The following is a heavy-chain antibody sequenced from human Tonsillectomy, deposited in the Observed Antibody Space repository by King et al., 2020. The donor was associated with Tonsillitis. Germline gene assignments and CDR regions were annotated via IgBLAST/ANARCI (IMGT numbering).Heavy chain of an antibody. CDR2: IYYSGCT. V-gene: IGHV4-59*01. Sequence: QLQESGPGLVKPSETLSLTCTVSVCSISSYYWSWIRQPPGKGLYWIGYIYYSGCTKYNPSLKSLVTISADTSKNQFSLKLRSVTAADTAVYYCARDGMDCSSTRCYIGDPLYYGMDVWGQGTTVTVSS. J-gene: IGHJ6*02. CDR3: ARDGMDCSSTRCYIGDPLYYGMDV. CDR1: VCSISSYY. D-gene: IGHD2-2*02.